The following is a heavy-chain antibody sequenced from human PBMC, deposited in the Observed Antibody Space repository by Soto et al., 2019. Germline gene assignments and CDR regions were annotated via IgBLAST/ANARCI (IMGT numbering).Heavy chain of an antibody. CDR1: GDSVSSNSAA. CDR2: TYYRSKWYN. D-gene: IGHD6-13*01. CDR3: ARGGYSSSWYSSYSSYGMDV. J-gene: IGHJ6*02. V-gene: IGHV6-1*01. Sequence: SPTLSLTCAISGDSVSSNSAAWNWIRPSPSRGLEWLGRTYYRSKWYNDYAVSVKSRITINPDTSKNQFSLQLNSVTPEDTAVYYCARGGYSSSWYSSYSSYGMDVWGRGXTVTVSS.